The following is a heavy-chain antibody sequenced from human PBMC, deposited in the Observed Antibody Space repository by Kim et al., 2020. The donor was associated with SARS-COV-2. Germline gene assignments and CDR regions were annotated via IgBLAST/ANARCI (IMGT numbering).Heavy chain of an antibody. J-gene: IGHJ4*02. Sequence: SIKSRVTISVDTSKNQFSLKLSSVTAADTAVYYCARHAHMYSSGWYYFDYWGQGTLVTVSS. D-gene: IGHD6-19*01. CDR3: ARHAHMYSSGWYYFDY. V-gene: IGHV4-39*01.